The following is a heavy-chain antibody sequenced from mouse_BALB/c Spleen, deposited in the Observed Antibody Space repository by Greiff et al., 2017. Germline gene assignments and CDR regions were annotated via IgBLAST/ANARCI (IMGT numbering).Heavy chain of an antibody. Sequence: QVQLQQSGAELMKPGASVKISCKATGYTFSSYWIEWVKQRPGHGLEWIGEILPGSGSTNYNEKFKGKATFTADTSSNTAYMQLSSLTSEDSAVYYCARGDSSVSFDYWGQGTTLTVSS. J-gene: IGHJ2*01. CDR2: ILPGSGST. CDR3: ARGDSSVSFDY. CDR1: GYTFSSYW. D-gene: IGHD3-2*01. V-gene: IGHV1-9*01.